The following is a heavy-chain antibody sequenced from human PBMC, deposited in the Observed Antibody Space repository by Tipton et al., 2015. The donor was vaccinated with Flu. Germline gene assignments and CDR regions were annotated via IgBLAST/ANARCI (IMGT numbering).Heavy chain of an antibody. Sequence: TLSLTCTVSGASIKSYYWSWIRQPPGKGLEWIGYIYHSGITNYNPSLKSRVTISVDTSKNQFSLKLSSVTAAGTAVYYCARVGGDYRDSSGFIPWFDLWGQGTLVTVSS. CDR2: IYHSGIT. CDR3: ARVGGDYRDSSGFIPWFDL. D-gene: IGHD3-22*01. CDR1: GASIKSYY. V-gene: IGHV4-59*01. J-gene: IGHJ5*02.